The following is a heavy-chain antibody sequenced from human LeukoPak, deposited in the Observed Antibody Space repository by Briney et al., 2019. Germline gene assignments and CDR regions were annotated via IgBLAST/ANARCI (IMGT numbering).Heavy chain of an antibody. CDR1: GGTFSSYA. V-gene: IGHV1-69*04. D-gene: IGHD1-1*01. J-gene: IGHJ3*02. CDR3: ARGSGLERRDGAFDI. Sequence: ASVKVSCKASGGTFSSYAISWLRQAPGQGLEWMGRMIPILGIANYAQKFQGRVTITADKSTSTAYMELSSLRSEDTAVYYCARGSGLERRDGAFDIWGQGTLVTASS. CDR2: MIPILGIA.